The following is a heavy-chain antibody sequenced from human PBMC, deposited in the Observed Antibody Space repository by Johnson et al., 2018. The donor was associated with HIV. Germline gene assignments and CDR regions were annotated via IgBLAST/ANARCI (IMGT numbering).Heavy chain of an antibody. Sequence: QVQLVESGGGLVKPGGSLRLSCAASGFTFSDYYMSWIRQAPGKGLEWVAVMSYDGSNQYYADSVTGRFTISSDYSENTLYLKMNSLTAEDTAVYYCATKGSKWELIVEGFAVWGQGTMVTVSS. CDR2: MSYDGSNQ. V-gene: IGHV3-30*14. J-gene: IGHJ3*01. CDR3: ATKGSKWELIVEGFAV. CDR1: GFTFSDYY. D-gene: IGHD1-26*01.